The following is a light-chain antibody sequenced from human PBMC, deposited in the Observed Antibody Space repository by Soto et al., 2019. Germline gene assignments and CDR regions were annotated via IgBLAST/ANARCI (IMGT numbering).Light chain of an antibody. J-gene: IGKJ5*01. V-gene: IGKV3-15*01. CDR3: QQYYNYPIT. CDR1: QGIKDY. CDR2: GAS. Sequence: EIVMTQSPSTVSVSPLERSTLSCMASQGIKDYLAWFQQKPGQAPRLLIYGASTRATAIPARFSGSGSGTDFTLTISCLQSEDFATYYCQQYYNYPITFGQGTRLENK.